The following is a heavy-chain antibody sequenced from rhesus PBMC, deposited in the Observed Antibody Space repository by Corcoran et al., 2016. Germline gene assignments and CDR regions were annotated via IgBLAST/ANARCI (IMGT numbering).Heavy chain of an antibody. Sequence: QVTLKESGPALVKPTQTLPLTCTFSGFSLRTSGMRVSWIRQPPGKAMEWLARIDWDDDKYYSTSLKSRLTISKDTSKNQVVLTMTNMDPVDTATYYWARGYNWNLFDDWGQGVLVTVSS. D-gene: IGHD1-26*01. J-gene: IGHJ4*01. CDR2: IDWDDDK. CDR1: GFSLRTSGMR. V-gene: IGHV2S2*01. CDR3: ARGYNWNLFDD.